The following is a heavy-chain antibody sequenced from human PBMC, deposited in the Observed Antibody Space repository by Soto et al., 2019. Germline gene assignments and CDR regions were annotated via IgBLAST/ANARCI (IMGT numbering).Heavy chain of an antibody. CDR2: IYYSGST. D-gene: IGHD3-22*01. CDR1: GGSISSSSYY. V-gene: IGHV4-39*01. Sequence: QLQLQESGPGLVKPSETLSLTCTVSGGSISSSSYYWGWIRQPPGKGLEWIGSIYYSGSTYYNPSLKSRVTISVDTSKNQFSLKLSSVTAADTAVYYCARHVSRALYYYDSSGYYFDYWGQGTLVTVSS. CDR3: ARHVSRALYYYDSSGYYFDY. J-gene: IGHJ4*02.